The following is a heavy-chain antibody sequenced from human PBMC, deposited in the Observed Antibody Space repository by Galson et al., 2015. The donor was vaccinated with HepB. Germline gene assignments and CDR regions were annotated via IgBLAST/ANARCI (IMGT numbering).Heavy chain of an antibody. CDR1: GFTFSSYA. CDR3: ARTGASYYMDV. CDR2: ISYDGSNK. J-gene: IGHJ6*03. V-gene: IGHV3-30*03. Sequence: SLRLSCAASGFTFSSYAMSWVRQAPGKGLEWVAVISYDGSNKYCADSVKGRFTISRDNSKNTLYLQMNSLRAEDTAVYYCARTGASYYMDVWGKGTTVTVSS. D-gene: IGHD7-27*01.